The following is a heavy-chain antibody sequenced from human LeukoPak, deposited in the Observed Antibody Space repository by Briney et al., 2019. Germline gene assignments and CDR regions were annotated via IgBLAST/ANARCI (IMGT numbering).Heavy chain of an antibody. J-gene: IGHJ4*02. CDR3: TTGRERVLLWFGELLSDY. CDR1: RFTFSTYS. CDR2: IKSKIDGGTT. Sequence: GGSLRLSCAASRFTFSTYSMNWVRQAPGKGLEWVGRIKSKIDGGTTDYAAPVKGRFTISRDDSKNTLYLQMNSLKTEDTAVYYCTTGRERVLLWFGELLSDYWGQGTLVTVSS. D-gene: IGHD3-10*01. V-gene: IGHV3-15*01.